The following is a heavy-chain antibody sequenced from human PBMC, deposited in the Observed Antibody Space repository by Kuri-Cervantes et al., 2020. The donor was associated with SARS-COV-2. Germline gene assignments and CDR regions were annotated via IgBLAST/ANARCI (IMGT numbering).Heavy chain of an antibody. V-gene: IGHV3-30-3*01. D-gene: IGHD5-24*01. J-gene: IGHJ5*02. CDR2: ISYDGSNK. Sequence: SLKISCAASGFTFSSYAMHWVRQAPGKGLEWVAVISYDGSNKYYADSVKGRFTISRDNSKNTLYLQINSLRAEDTAVYYCARLDGYIEHWGQGTLVTVSS. CDR3: ARLDGYIEH. CDR1: GFTFSSYA.